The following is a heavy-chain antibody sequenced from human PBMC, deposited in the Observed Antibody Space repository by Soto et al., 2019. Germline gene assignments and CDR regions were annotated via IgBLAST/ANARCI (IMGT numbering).Heavy chain of an antibody. V-gene: IGHV3-11*01. D-gene: IGHD2-21*02. Sequence: QVQLPESGGGLVKPGGSLRLSCAASGFTFSGLYMSWIRQAPGKGLEWVSCIDSGGDKKIYAESVRGRFTLSRDNAKNSLYLQINSLIAEDTAVYYCARDCWSVTCDYFAYCCQGPLVTVSS. J-gene: IGHJ4*02. CDR3: ARDCWSVTCDYFAY. CDR1: GFTFSGLY. CDR2: IDSGGDKK.